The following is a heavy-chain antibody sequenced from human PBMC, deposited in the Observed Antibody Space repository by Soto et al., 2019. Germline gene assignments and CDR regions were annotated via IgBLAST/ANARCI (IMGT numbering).Heavy chain of an antibody. V-gene: IGHV3-11*01. CDR2: ISSSGSTI. Sequence: GGSLRLSCAASGFTFSDYYMSWIRQAPGKGLEWGSYISSSGSTIYYADSVKGRFTISRDNAKNSLYLQMNSLRAEDTAVYYCARLKIAAAGKYFDYWGQGTLVTVSS. CDR3: ARLKIAAAGKYFDY. CDR1: GFTFSDYY. J-gene: IGHJ4*02. D-gene: IGHD6-13*01.